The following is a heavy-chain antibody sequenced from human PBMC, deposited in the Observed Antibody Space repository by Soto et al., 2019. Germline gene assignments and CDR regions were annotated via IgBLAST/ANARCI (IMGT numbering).Heavy chain of an antibody. D-gene: IGHD3-10*01. J-gene: IGHJ4*02. V-gene: IGHV4-59*01. Sequence: SETLSLTCTVSGGSISSYYWSWIRQPPGKGLEWIGYIYYSGSTNYNPSLKSRVTISVDTSKNQFSLKLSSVTAADTAVYYCARVAQGSGKCVFDYWGQGTLVTVSS. CDR3: ARVAQGSGKCVFDY. CDR1: GGSISSYY. CDR2: IYYSGST.